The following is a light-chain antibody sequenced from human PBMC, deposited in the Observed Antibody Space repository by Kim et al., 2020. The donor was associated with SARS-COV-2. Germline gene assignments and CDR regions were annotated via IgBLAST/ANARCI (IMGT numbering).Light chain of an antibody. CDR2: GAS. V-gene: IGKV3-15*01. Sequence: EIVMTQSPATLSVSPGERATLSCRASQTISSNLAWYQQKPGQAPRLLIYGASTRAPDIPARFSGSGSGTEFTLTISSLQSEDFAVYYCQQYNNWPPYTFGQGTKLEI. CDR3: QQYNNWPPYT. CDR1: QTISSN. J-gene: IGKJ2*01.